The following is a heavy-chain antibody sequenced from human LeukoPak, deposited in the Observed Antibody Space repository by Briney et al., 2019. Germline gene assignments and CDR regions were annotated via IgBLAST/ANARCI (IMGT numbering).Heavy chain of an antibody. V-gene: IGHV3-30*18. CDR3: AKDRASMWCSSSSCYYFDN. CDR2: ISYDGSNK. Sequence: GGSLRLSCVASGFTFRSYGMHWVRQAPGKGLEWVAVISYDGSNKYYADSVKGRFTISRDNPKNTLYLQMNSLRAEDTAVYYCAKDRASMWCSSSSCYYFDNWGQGTLVTVSS. D-gene: IGHD2-2*01. CDR1: GFTFRSYG. J-gene: IGHJ4*02.